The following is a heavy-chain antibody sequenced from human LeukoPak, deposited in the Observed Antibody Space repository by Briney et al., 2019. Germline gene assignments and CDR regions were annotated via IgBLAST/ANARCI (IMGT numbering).Heavy chain of an antibody. CDR2: VSYGGSIK. D-gene: IGHD2-2*01. J-gene: IGHJ4*02. CDR3: VATSGSSTN. V-gene: IGHV3-30-3*01. CDR1: GFTFSNYT. Sequence: GGSLRLSCVASGFTFSNYTIHWVRQAPGKGLEWVAVVSYGGSIKYYADSVKSRLTISGDNSENTLYLQMNSLRAEDTAVYYCVATSGSSTNWGQGTLVTVSS.